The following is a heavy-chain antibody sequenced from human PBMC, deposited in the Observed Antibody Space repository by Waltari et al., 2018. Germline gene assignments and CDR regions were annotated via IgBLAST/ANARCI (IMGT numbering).Heavy chain of an antibody. CDR3: ARDEVDY. J-gene: IGHJ4*02. Sequence: QVQLVESGGGVVQPGRSLRLSCAASGFPFGSYAMHWVRQAPGKGLEWVAVISYDGSNKYYADSVKGRFTISRDNSKNTLYLQMNSLRAEDTAVYYCARDEVDYWGQGTLVTVSS. CDR1: GFPFGSYA. CDR2: ISYDGSNK. V-gene: IGHV3-30*01.